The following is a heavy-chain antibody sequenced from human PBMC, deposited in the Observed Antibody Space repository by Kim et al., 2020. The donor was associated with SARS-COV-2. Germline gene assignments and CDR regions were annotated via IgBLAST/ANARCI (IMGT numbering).Heavy chain of an antibody. CDR3: ARAGAFDPYYYGMDV. J-gene: IGHJ6*02. CDR1: GYTFTGYY. V-gene: IGHV1-2*06. Sequence: ASVKVSCKASGYTFTGYYMHWVRQAPGQGLEWMGRINPNSGGTNYAQKFQGRVTMTRDTSISTAYMELSRLRSDDTAVYYCARAGAFDPYYYGMDVWGQGTTVTVSS. D-gene: IGHD3-9*01. CDR2: INPNSGGT.